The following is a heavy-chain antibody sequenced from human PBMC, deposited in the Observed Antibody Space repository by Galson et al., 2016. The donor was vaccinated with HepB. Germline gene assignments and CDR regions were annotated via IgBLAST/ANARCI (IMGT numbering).Heavy chain of an antibody. CDR3: AKDGRIYCSSASCHDHFHY. D-gene: IGHD2-2*01. Sequence: SLRLSCAASGLTFSSYGMHWVRQAPGKGLEWVAFKSYDGSNKKYADSVKGRFTISRDNSKKTLYLQMNSLRAEDTAVYYCAKDGRIYCSSASCHDHFHYWGQGTLVTVSS. CDR2: KSYDGSNK. J-gene: IGHJ4*02. V-gene: IGHV3-30*18. CDR1: GLTFSSYG.